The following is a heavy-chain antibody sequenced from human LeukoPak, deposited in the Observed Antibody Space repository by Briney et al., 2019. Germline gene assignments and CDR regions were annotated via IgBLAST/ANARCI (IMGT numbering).Heavy chain of an antibody. V-gene: IGHV4-39*01. CDR1: DGSIINNNHY. CDR3: AGVDIVVLPSANFDC. CDR2: INYSGST. D-gene: IGHD2-2*01. J-gene: IGHJ4*02. Sequence: SETLSLTCTVSDGSIINNNHYWGWTRQPPGKGLEWIGSINYSGSTYYSPSLKSRVTISVDTSKNQFSLKLSPVIAADTAVYYCAGVDIVVLPSANFDCWGQGTLVTVSS.